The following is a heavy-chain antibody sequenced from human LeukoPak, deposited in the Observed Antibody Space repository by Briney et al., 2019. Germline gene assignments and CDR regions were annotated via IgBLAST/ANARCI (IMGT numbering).Heavy chain of an antibody. J-gene: IGHJ4*02. CDR2: IDWDDDK. Sequence: SGPTLVNPTQTLTLTCTFSGFSLSTSGMCVSWIRQPPGKALEWLARIDWDDDKYYSTSLKTRLTISKDTSKNQVVLTMTNMDPVDTATYYCARILLRRYGDYDDYWGQGTLVTVSS. CDR1: GFSLSTSGMC. V-gene: IGHV2-70*11. CDR3: ARILLRRYGDYDDY. D-gene: IGHD4-17*01.